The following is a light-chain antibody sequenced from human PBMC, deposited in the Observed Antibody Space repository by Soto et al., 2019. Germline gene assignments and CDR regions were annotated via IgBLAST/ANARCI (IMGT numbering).Light chain of an antibody. Sequence: DIQMAQSPSSLSVSVGDRVTISCRASQTIDNFLNWYQQNPGEPPKLLIYDATNLRSGVPSRFSGSGSGTDFTLTISSLQPEDFATYYCQQSYLTPLTFXGGTKVDIK. CDR2: DAT. CDR1: QTIDNF. CDR3: QQSYLTPLT. J-gene: IGKJ4*01. V-gene: IGKV1-39*01.